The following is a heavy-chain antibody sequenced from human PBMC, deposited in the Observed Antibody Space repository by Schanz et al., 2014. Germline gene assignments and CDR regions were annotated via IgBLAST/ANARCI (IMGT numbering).Heavy chain of an antibody. V-gene: IGHV3-23*01. CDR1: GFTFSGYA. Sequence: EVQLLESGGGLVQPGGSLRISCAASGFTFSGYAMSWVRQAPGKGLEWVSGMSGSGSTADYADSVKGRFTISRDNSRKTLYLQVNSLRAEDTAVYYCAKHVRSLTGNDYWGQGTLVTGSS. D-gene: IGHD3-9*01. J-gene: IGHJ4*02. CDR3: AKHVRSLTGNDY. CDR2: MSGSGSTA.